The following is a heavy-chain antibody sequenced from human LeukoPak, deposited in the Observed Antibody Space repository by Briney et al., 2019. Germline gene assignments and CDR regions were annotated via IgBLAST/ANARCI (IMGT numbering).Heavy chain of an antibody. CDR3: TKGFLGSRAACAGSSYYDF. CDR2: IGVTGDT. V-gene: IGHV3-13*01. Sequence: GGSLRLSCAASGFTFSKDDFHWVRQAPGKGLEWVAAIGVTGDTYYADSVKGRFTISREDAANSLYLQMRSLGAGDTALDYCTKGFLGSRAACAGSSYYDFWGRGPLVT. CDR1: GFTFSKDD. D-gene: IGHD2-15*01. J-gene: IGHJ2*01.